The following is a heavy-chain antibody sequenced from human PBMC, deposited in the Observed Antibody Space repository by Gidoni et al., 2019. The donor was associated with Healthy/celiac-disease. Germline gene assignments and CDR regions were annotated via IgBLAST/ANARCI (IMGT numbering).Heavy chain of an antibody. CDR1: GYTFTSYY. Sequence: QVQLVQSGAEVKKPGASVKVSCKASGYTFTSYYMHWVRQAPGQGLEWMGIINPSGGSTSYAQKFQGRVTMTRDTSTSTVYMELSSLRSEDTAVYYCARSLVRSGSYYNGAGFQHWGQGTLVTVSS. CDR3: ARSLVRSGSYYNGAGFQH. V-gene: IGHV1-46*03. D-gene: IGHD3-10*01. J-gene: IGHJ1*01. CDR2: INPSGGST.